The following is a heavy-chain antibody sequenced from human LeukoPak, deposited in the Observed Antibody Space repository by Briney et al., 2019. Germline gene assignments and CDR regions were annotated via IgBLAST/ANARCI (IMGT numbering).Heavy chain of an antibody. CDR1: GFTFHSHW. Sequence: GGSLRLSCAASGFTFHSHWMSWVRQAPGKGLEWVANIKYDGNEKYYVDSVKGRFTISRDNSKNTLYLQMNSLRAEDTAVYYCAKDGYYYGSGSYKDPYYFDYWGQGTLVTVSS. V-gene: IGHV3-7*01. CDR2: IKYDGNEK. J-gene: IGHJ4*02. D-gene: IGHD3-10*01. CDR3: AKDGYYYGSGSYKDPYYFDY.